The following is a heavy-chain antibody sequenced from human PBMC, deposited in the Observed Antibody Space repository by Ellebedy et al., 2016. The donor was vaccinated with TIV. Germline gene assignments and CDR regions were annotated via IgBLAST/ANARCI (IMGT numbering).Heavy chain of an antibody. CDR3: ARDMVQGMVARYLWFDY. V-gene: IGHV1-18*01. Sequence: ASVKVSCKASGYTFRSYSMSWVRQAPGQGLEWMGWISAYTGDTNYAQKFQGRVTMTTDTSTSTAYMELRSLTSDDTAVYYCARDMVQGMVARYLWFDYWGQGTLVTVSS. D-gene: IGHD1-26*01. CDR2: ISAYTGDT. J-gene: IGHJ4*02. CDR1: GYTFRSYS.